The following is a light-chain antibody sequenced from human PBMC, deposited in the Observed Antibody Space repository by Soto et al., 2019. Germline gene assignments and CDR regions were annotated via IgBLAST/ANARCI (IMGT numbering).Light chain of an antibody. CDR1: QGISHY. J-gene: IGKJ4*01. Sequence: DIQMTQSPSSLSASVGDRVTITCRASQGISHYLAWYQQKPGKVPRLLIYGASTLQPGVPSRFSGSGSGTDFALTISSLQPEDVATYYCQMYTSAPPRFTFGGGTKVEIK. V-gene: IGKV1-27*01. CDR3: QMYTSAPPRFT. CDR2: GAS.